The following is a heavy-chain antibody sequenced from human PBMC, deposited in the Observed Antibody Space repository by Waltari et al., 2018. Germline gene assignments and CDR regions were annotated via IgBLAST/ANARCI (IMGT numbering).Heavy chain of an antibody. CDR1: GGSFSGYY. J-gene: IGHJ4*02. Sequence: QVQLQQWGAGLLKPSETLSLTCAVYGGSFSGYYWSWLRQPPGKGLEWIGEFKHGGSTNYCPSFKTLVTISVDTSKNQFSLKLSSVNAADTAVYYCARSLALDYWGQGTLVTVSS. CDR3: ARSLALDY. CDR2: FKHGGST. V-gene: IGHV4-34*01.